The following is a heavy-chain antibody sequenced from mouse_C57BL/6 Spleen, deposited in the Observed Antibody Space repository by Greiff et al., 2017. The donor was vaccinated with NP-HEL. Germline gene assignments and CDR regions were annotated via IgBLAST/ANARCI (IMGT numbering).Heavy chain of an antibody. J-gene: IGHJ1*03. Sequence: EVQLQQSGPELVKPGASVKMSCKASGYTFTDYNMHWVKQSHGKSLEWIGYINPNNGGTSYNQKFKGKATLTVNKSSSTAYMELRSLTSEDSAVYYCALGWLLRGYFDVWGTGTTVTVSS. CDR1: GYTFTDYN. CDR2: INPNNGGT. V-gene: IGHV1-22*01. CDR3: ALGWLLRGYFDV. D-gene: IGHD2-3*01.